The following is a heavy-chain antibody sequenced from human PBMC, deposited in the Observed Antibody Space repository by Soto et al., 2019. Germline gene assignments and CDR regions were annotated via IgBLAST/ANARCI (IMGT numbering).Heavy chain of an antibody. J-gene: IGHJ6*02. CDR1: GFTFSSYG. CDR3: ARDTARDKVRIYYGMDV. V-gene: IGHV3-33*01. CDR2: IWYDGSNK. Sequence: QVQLVESGGGVVQPGRSLRLSCAASGFTFSSYGMHWVRQAPGKGLEWVAVIWYDGSNKYYEDSVKGRFTISRDNSKNTLYLQMNSLRAEDTAVYYCARDTARDKVRIYYGMDVWGQGTTGTVCS. D-gene: IGHD3-10*01.